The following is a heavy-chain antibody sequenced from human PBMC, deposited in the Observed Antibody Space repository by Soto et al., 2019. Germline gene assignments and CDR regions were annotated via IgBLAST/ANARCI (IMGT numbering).Heavy chain of an antibody. CDR2: ISSSSSYI. V-gene: IGHV3-21*01. D-gene: IGHD5-12*01. J-gene: IGHJ4*02. CDR1: GFTFSSYS. CDR3: ARTDGLMVATPDY. Sequence: GGSLRLSCAASGFTFSSYSMNWVRQAPGKGLEWVSSISSSSSYIYYADSVKGRFTISRDNAKNSLYLQMNSLRAEDTAVYYCARTDGLMVATPDYWGQGTLVTVSS.